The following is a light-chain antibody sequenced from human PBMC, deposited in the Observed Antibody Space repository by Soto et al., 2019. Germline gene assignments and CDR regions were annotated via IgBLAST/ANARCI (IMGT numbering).Light chain of an antibody. J-gene: IGLJ2*01. V-gene: IGLV1-44*01. Sequence: QSVLTQPPSASGTPGQGVTISCSGSRSNIGTNTVTWYQQLPGTAPKLLIYSNNQRPSGVPDRFSGSKSGTPASLAISGLQSEDEADYYCAAWDVSFVVFGGGTKLTVL. CDR2: SNN. CDR1: RSNIGTNT. CDR3: AAWDVSFVV.